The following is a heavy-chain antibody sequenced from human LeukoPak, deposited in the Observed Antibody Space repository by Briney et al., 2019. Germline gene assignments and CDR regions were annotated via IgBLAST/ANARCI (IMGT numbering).Heavy chain of an antibody. CDR2: IDSSSTYI. J-gene: IGHJ5*02. CDR1: GFSSSAHT. V-gene: IGHV3-21*01. D-gene: IGHD4/OR15-4a*01. Sequence: GGSLRLSCAASGFSSSAHTMNWVRQAPGKGLERVSYIDSSSTYIYYADSMKGRFSISRDNAKNSLYLQMSSLRVEDTAVYYCAREGHGAWFWFDLWGQGTLVTVSS. CDR3: AREGHGAWFWFDL.